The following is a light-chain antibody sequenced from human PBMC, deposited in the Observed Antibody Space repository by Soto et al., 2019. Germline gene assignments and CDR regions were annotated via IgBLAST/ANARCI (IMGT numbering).Light chain of an antibody. CDR2: GDN. Sequence: QSVLTQPPSASGTPGQRVTISCSGSSSNMGSNSVNWYQQLPGTAPKLLIYGDNQRPSGVPDRFSGSKSGTSASLAITGLQSEYEADYYCAAWDGSLHHILFGGGTKLTVL. J-gene: IGLJ2*01. CDR3: AAWDGSLHHIL. CDR1: SSNMGSNS. V-gene: IGLV1-44*01.